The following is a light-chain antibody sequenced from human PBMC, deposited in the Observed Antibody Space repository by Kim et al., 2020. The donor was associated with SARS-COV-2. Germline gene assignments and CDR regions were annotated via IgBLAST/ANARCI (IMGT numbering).Light chain of an antibody. CDR3: LQYDNWPPWT. J-gene: IGKJ1*01. CDR2: GAS. CDR1: QSVSSN. V-gene: IGKV3-15*01. Sequence: EIVMTQSPATLSVSPGERATLSCRASQSVSSNLAWYHQKPGQAPRLLIYGASTRATGIPARFSGSGSGTEFTLTISSLQSEDFALYYCLQYDNWPPWTFGQGTKVEIK.